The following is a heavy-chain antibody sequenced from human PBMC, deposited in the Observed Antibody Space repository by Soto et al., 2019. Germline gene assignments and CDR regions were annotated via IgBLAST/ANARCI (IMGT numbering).Heavy chain of an antibody. V-gene: IGHV3-23*01. Sequence: EVQLLESGGGLVQPGGSLRLSCAASGFTFSSYAMNWVRQAPGKGLEWVSGISGSGGSAYYADSVKGRFTISRDNSKKTLYLQMNSLRVEDTAVYYCAMRGVGYYYYGMDVWGQGTTVTVSS. D-gene: IGHD3-10*01. CDR2: ISGSGGSA. J-gene: IGHJ6*02. CDR1: GFTFSSYA. CDR3: AMRGVGYYYYGMDV.